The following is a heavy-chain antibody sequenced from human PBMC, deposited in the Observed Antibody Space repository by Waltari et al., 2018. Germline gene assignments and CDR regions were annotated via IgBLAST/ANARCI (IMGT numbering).Heavy chain of an antibody. Sequence: QVQLVESGGGVVQPGRSLRRACAASGFSFSSYAMHWVRQAPGKGLEWVAVISYDGKNKYYADSVKGRFTISRDNSKNMLYLQMNSLRDEDTAMFYCAGADSSGYYVYWGQGILVTVSS. CDR1: GFSFSSYA. D-gene: IGHD3-22*01. J-gene: IGHJ4*02. CDR2: ISYDGKNK. CDR3: AGADSSGYYVY. V-gene: IGHV3-30*01.